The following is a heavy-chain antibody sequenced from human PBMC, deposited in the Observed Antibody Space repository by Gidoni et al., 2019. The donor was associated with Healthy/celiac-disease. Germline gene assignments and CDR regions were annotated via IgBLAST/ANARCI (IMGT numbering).Heavy chain of an antibody. J-gene: IGHJ4*02. V-gene: IGHV2-70*15. CDR1: GLSPSPSGMW. CDR3: ARDFYGSGSYQCDY. CDR2: IDWDDDK. D-gene: IGHD3-10*01. Sequence: QVTLRESGPPLVKPQQTLPLTSTFSGLSPSPSGMWVSWIRQPPGKALGWLARIDWDDDKYYSTSLKTRLTISKDTSKNQVVLTMTNMDPVDTATYYCARDFYGSGSYQCDYWGQGTLVTVSS.